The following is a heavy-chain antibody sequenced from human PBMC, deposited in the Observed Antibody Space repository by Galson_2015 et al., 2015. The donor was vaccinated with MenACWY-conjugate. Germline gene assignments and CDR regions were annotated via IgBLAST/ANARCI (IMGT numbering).Heavy chain of an antibody. D-gene: IGHD3-22*01. CDR2: ISSSSSTI. Sequence: SLRLSCAASRFTFSSYSMNWVRQAPGKGLEWVSYISSSSSTIYYADSVKGRFTISRDNAKNSLYLQMNSLRDEDTAVYYCARVSSGYYVNFQRWGQGTLVTVSS. V-gene: IGHV3-48*02. CDR3: ARVSSGYYVNFQR. J-gene: IGHJ1*01. CDR1: RFTFSSYS.